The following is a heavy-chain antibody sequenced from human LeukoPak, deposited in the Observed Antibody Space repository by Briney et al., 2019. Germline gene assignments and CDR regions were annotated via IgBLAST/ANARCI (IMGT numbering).Heavy chain of an antibody. Sequence: PGGSLRLSCAASGFNFNSYTMNWVRQAPGKGLQWVANILASGSPTYYAESVKGRFIISRDNSKNTVYLQMNSLRVEDTAIYYCAKDLRPDGVDNFDHWGQGILVTVSS. CDR3: AKDLRPDGVDNFDH. J-gene: IGHJ4*02. V-gene: IGHV3-23*01. D-gene: IGHD2-8*01. CDR1: GFNFNSYT. CDR2: ILASGSPT.